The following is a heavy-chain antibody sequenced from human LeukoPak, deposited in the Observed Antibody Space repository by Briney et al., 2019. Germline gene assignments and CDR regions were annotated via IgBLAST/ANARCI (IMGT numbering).Heavy chain of an antibody. CDR2: INPNSGGT. V-gene: IGHV1-2*04. CDR3: ARVSHENAFDI. Sequence: ASVKVSCKASGYTFTSYDINWVRQATGQGLEWMGWINPNSGGTNYAQKFQGWVTMTRDTSISTAYMELSRLRSDDTAVYYCARVSHENAFDIWGQGTMVTVSS. J-gene: IGHJ3*02. CDR1: GYTFTSYD.